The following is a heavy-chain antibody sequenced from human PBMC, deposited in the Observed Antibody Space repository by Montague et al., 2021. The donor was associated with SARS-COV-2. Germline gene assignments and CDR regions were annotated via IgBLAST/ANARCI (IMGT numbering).Heavy chain of an antibody. J-gene: IGHJ3*02. D-gene: IGHD3-16*01. CDR1: GFTVSSNY. CDR2: IYTGGST. V-gene: IGHV3-66*01. CDR3: AREGGDAFDM. Sequence: SRRLSWSASGFTVSSNYMSWVRQAPGKGLEWVSVIYTGGSTYYADSVKGRFTISRDYSKNTLYLQMNRLRVEDTAVYYCAREGGDAFDMWGQGTMVTVSS.